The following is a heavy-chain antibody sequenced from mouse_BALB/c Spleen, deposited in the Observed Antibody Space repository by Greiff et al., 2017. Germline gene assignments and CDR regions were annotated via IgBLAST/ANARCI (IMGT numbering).Heavy chain of an antibody. V-gene: IGHV3-2*02. CDR3: ARGRYGYDGAWFAY. J-gene: IGHJ3*01. D-gene: IGHD2-2*01. CDR1: GYSITSDYA. Sequence: EVHLVESGPGLVKPSQSLSLTCTVTGYSITSDYAWNWIRQFPGNKLEWMGYISYSGSTSYNPSLKSRISITRDTSKNRFFLQLNSVTTEDTATYYCARGRYGYDGAWFAYWGQGTLVTVSA. CDR2: ISYSGST.